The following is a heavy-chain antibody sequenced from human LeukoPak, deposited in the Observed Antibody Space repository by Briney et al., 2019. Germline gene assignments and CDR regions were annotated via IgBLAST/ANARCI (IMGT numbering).Heavy chain of an antibody. J-gene: IGHJ4*02. V-gene: IGHV4-4*07. CDR2: MYSSGST. CDR1: GGSISNYH. Sequence: SETLSLTCTVSGGSISNYHWSWTRQPAGKGLEWIGRMYSSGSTNQNPSLKSRLTMSVDTSKNQFSLRLSSVTAADTAVYYCARVKEGYDIWGQGTLVTVSS. D-gene: IGHD3-9*01. CDR3: ARVKEGYDI.